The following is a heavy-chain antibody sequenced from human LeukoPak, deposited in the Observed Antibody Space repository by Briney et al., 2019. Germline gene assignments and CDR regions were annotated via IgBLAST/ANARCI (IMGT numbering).Heavy chain of an antibody. J-gene: IGHJ5*02. CDR2: INHSGST. CDR1: GGSFSGYY. D-gene: IGHD3-9*01. CDR3: ARGKRYFDWLWFDP. V-gene: IGHV4-34*01. Sequence: SETLSLTCAVYGGSFSGYYWSWIHQPPGKGLEWIGEINHSGSTNHNPSLKSRVTISVDTSKNQFSLKLSSVTAADTAVYYCARGKRYFDWLWFDPWGQGTMVTVSS.